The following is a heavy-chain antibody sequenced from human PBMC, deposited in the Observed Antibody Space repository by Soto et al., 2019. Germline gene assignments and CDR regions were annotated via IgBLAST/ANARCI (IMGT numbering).Heavy chain of an antibody. Sequence: GESLKISCKGSGYSFTSYWISWVRQMPGKGLEWMGRIDPSDSYTNYSPSFQGHVTISADKSISTAYLQWSSLKASDTAMYYCARQGGGSGYDYYYYGMDVWGQGTTVTVSS. CDR2: IDPSDSYT. CDR3: ARQGGGSGYDYYYYGMDV. V-gene: IGHV5-10-1*01. CDR1: GYSFTSYW. J-gene: IGHJ6*02. D-gene: IGHD5-12*01.